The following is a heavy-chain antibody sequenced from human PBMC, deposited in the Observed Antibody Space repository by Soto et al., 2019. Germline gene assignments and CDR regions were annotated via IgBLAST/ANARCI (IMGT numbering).Heavy chain of an antibody. CDR2: IKSKNDGETT. Sequence: EVQLVESGGDLVKPGGSLRLSCAASGFTFYTAWLNWVRQAPGKGLEGVGRIKSKNDGETTDYAAPVKGRFTISRDDSINTLYLQMNSLKTDDTAVYYCVTDTRGSWGQGTLGTVSS. D-gene: IGHD3-3*01. CDR1: GFTFYTAW. V-gene: IGHV3-15*07. CDR3: VTDTRGS. J-gene: IGHJ4*02.